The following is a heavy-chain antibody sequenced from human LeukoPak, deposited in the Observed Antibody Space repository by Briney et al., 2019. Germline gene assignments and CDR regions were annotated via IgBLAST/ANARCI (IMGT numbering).Heavy chain of an antibody. CDR1: GYTFTGYY. CDR2: INPNSGGT. CDR3: AREVGYYDSSGYYHDNYYFDY. D-gene: IGHD3-22*01. J-gene: IGHJ4*02. V-gene: IGHV1-2*02. Sequence: ASVKVSCKASGYTFTGYYMHWVRQAPGQGLEWMGWINPNSGGTNYAQKFQGRVTMTRVTSISTAYMELSRLRSDDTAVYYCAREVGYYDSSGYYHDNYYFDYWGQGTLVTVSS.